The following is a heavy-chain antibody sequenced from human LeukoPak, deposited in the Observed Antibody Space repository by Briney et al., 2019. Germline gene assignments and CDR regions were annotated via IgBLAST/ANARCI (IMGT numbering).Heavy chain of an antibody. J-gene: IGHJ4*02. V-gene: IGHV1-2*02. Sequence: GASVKVSCKASGYTFTGYYMHWVRQAPGQGLEWMGWINPNSGGTNYAQKFEGRVIMTRDTSISTAYMELRRLKSDDTAVYYCARLRQFSGSDGLEDFWGQGTLVTVSS. CDR2: INPNSGGT. D-gene: IGHD5-12*01. CDR1: GYTFTGYY. CDR3: ARLRQFSGSDGLEDF.